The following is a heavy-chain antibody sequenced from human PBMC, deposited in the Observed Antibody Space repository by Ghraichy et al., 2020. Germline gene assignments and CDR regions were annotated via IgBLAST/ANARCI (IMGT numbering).Heavy chain of an antibody. D-gene: IGHD3-22*01. CDR3: ARERHYYDSSGLYSPNYYYGMDV. Sequence: ASVKVSCKASRYTFTSYGISWVRQAPGQGLEWMGWISAYNGNTNYAQKLQGRVTMTTDTSTSTAYMELRRLRSDDTAVYYCARERHYYDSSGLYSPNYYYGMDVWGQGTTVTVSS. CDR1: RYTFTSYG. CDR2: ISAYNGNT. J-gene: IGHJ6*02. V-gene: IGHV1-18*01.